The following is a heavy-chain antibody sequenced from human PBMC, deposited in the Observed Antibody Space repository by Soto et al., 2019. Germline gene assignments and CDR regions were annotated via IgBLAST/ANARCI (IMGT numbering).Heavy chain of an antibody. Sequence: QVTVKESGPVLVKPTETLTLTCTVSGFSLSNAGLGVSWIRQPPGKALEWLAHIFSNDEKSYSTSLKSRLTISTHTPKSQVVLTMTRMDPVATATYYCASTYSTSWYWFDPWGQGTLVTVSS. V-gene: IGHV2-26*04. CDR1: GFSLSNAGLG. CDR3: ASTYSTSWYWFDP. CDR2: IFSNDEK. D-gene: IGHD6-13*01. J-gene: IGHJ5*02.